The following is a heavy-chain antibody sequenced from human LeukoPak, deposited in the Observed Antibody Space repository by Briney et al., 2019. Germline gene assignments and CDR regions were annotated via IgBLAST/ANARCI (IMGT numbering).Heavy chain of an antibody. CDR2: ISPKSGVT. CDR1: AYTLSGYY. Sequence: ASLKVSCKASAYTLSGYYMHWVRQAPGQGLEWMGWISPKSGVTNYAQKFQGRVTMTWDTSINTTFMELSRLRSDDTAVYYCARRIAVAGSPVYYFDYWGQGTLVTVSS. J-gene: IGHJ4*02. D-gene: IGHD6-19*01. V-gene: IGHV1-2*02. CDR3: ARRIAVAGSPVYYFDY.